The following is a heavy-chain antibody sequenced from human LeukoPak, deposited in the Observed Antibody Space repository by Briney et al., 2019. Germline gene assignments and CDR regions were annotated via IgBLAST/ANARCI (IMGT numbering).Heavy chain of an antibody. CDR3: ARVENDYGDYEYPY. J-gene: IGHJ4*02. Sequence: SETLSLTCAVYGGSFSGYYWSWIRQPPGKGLEWIGEINHSGSTNYNPSLKSRVTISVDTSKNQFSLKLSSVTAADTAVYYCARVENDYGDYEYPYWGQGTLVTVSS. CDR1: GGSFSGYY. V-gene: IGHV4-34*01. D-gene: IGHD4-17*01. CDR2: INHSGST.